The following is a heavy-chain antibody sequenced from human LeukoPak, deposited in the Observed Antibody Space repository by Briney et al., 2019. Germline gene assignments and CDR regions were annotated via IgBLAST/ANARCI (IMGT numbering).Heavy chain of an antibody. CDR2: LGGSGISA. V-gene: IGHV3-23*01. J-gene: IGHJ4*02. CDR1: GLTFSTYA. D-gene: IGHD5-18*01. Sequence: PGGSLRLSCAASGLTFSTYAMTWVRQTPGKGLEWVSTLGGSGISAYYADSVQGRFTISRDNSKDTLYLQMNSLRAEDTAVYYCARVRPIQRNDYWGQGTLVTVAS. CDR3: ARVRPIQRNDY.